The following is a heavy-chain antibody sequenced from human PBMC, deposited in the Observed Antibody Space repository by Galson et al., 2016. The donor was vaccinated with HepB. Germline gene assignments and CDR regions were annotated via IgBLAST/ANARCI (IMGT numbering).Heavy chain of an antibody. Sequence: SLRLSCAASGFTFSRYAMTWVRQAPGKGLEWVSGLSGSGAHTYYADSVKGRFTISRDNSKNTLYLQMNSLRVEDTAVYYCAKDYVGGSYLLIQFDYWGQGPLVTVSS. CDR1: GFTFSRYA. CDR2: LSGSGAHT. J-gene: IGHJ4*02. D-gene: IGHD3-16*02. V-gene: IGHV3-23*01. CDR3: AKDYVGGSYLLIQFDY.